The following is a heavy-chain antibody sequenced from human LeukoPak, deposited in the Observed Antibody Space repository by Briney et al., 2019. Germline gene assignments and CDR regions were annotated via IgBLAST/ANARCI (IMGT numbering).Heavy chain of an antibody. CDR3: AALYSSNAFDI. D-gene: IGHD3-16*02. CDR1: GGSISSSSYY. CDR2: IYYSGYT. J-gene: IGHJ3*02. V-gene: IGHV4-39*01. Sequence: SETLSLTCTVSGGSISSSSYYWGWIRQPPGKGLEWIGSIYYSGYTYYNPSLESRVTISVDTSKNQFSLKLSSVTAADTAVYYCAALYSSNAFDIWGQGTMVTVSS.